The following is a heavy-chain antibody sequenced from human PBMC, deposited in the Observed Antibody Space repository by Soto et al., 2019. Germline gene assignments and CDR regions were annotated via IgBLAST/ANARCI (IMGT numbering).Heavy chain of an antibody. CDR2: IYYSGST. Sequence: SETLSLTCTVSGGSISSGGYYWSWIRQHPGKGLEWIGYIYYSGSTYYNPSLKSRVTISVDTSKNQFSLKLSSVTAADTAVYYCAREVHNYYYYMDVWGKGTTVTVSS. J-gene: IGHJ6*03. CDR1: GGSISSGGYY. CDR3: AREVHNYYYYMDV. D-gene: IGHD1-1*01. V-gene: IGHV4-31*03.